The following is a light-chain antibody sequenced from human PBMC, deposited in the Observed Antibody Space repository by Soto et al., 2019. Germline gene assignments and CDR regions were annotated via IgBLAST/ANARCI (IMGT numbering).Light chain of an antibody. Sequence: QSALTQPASVSGSPGQSITISCTGTSSDVGGYNYVSWYQQHPGKAPKLMIYDVSNRPSGVSNRFSGSKSGNTASLTISGLQAEDEADYYCRSYTSSSRVYVFGTGTKLTVL. CDR1: SSDVGGYNY. CDR3: RSYTSSSRVYV. CDR2: DVS. J-gene: IGLJ1*01. V-gene: IGLV2-14*01.